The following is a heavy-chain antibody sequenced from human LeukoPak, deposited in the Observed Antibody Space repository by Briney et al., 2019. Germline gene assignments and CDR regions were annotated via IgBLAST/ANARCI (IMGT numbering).Heavy chain of an antibody. V-gene: IGHV4-61*05. CDR2: IYYSGST. J-gene: IGHJ4*02. CDR3: ARHLDWFDY. CDR1: GGSISSSSYY. D-gene: IGHD3/OR15-3a*01. Sequence: PSETLSLTCTVFGGSISSSSYYWSWIRQPPGKGLEWIGYIYYSGSTNYNPSLKSRVTISVDTSKNQFSLKLSSVTAADTAVYYCARHLDWFDYWGQGTLVTVSS.